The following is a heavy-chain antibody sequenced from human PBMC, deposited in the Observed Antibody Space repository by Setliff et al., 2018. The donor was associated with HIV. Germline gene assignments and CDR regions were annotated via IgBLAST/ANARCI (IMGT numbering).Heavy chain of an antibody. J-gene: IGHJ4*02. CDR1: GFSFSNYA. Sequence: PGGSLRLSCAASGFSFSNYAMTWVRQAPGKGLEWVSSISGSGDSAYYADSVKGRFTISRGNAENSLYLQMNSLRAEDTAAYYCAKDVYVAKYYYGSSGYSGSYYFDYWGQGTLVTVSS. D-gene: IGHD3-22*01. CDR3: AKDVYVAKYYYGSSGYSGSYYFDY. V-gene: IGHV3-23*01. CDR2: ISGSGDSA.